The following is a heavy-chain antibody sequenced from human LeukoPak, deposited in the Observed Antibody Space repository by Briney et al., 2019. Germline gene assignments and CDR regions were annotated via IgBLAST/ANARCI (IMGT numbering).Heavy chain of an antibody. V-gene: IGHV3-66*03. J-gene: IGHJ6*03. Sequence: PGGSLRLSCTVSGFTVSSNSMSWVRQAPGKGLEWVSFIYSDNTHYADCVKGRFTISRDNSKNTLYLQMNSLRAEDTAVYYCAKDHSLWFGVQVHYYYYMDVWGKGTTVTISS. CDR3: AKDHSLWFGVQVHYYYYMDV. CDR2: IYSDNT. D-gene: IGHD3-10*01. CDR1: GFTVSSNS.